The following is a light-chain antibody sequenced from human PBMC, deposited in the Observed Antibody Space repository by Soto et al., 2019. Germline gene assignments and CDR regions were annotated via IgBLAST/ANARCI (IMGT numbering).Light chain of an antibody. CDR2: ATS. J-gene: IGKJ4*01. V-gene: IGKV3-20*01. CDR1: QSVSTNY. Sequence: EIVLTQSPDTLSLSPGERVTLSCRASQSVSTNYLAWYQQKPGQAPRLLIGATSSRATGIPDRFSGSGSGTDFTLTITRLEPEDFAVYFCQQYSSSPRGVTFGGGTKVDIK. CDR3: QQYSSSPRGVT.